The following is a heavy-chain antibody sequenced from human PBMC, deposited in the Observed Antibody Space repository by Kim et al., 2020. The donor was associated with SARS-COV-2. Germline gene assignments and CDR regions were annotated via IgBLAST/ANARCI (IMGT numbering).Heavy chain of an antibody. CDR3: ARKRADSSGFIDS. D-gene: IGHD3-22*01. J-gene: IGHJ4*02. CDR1: GAAIDDYY. CDR2: IHHNCNS. Sequence: SETLSLTCAVSGAAIDDYYWSWIRQAPGKGLEWIGYIHHNCNSNSNPSLESRVTISLDTSRNQFSLKLTYVTAADSAVYFCARKRADSSGFIDSWGQGTPVIVSS. V-gene: IGHV4-59*01.